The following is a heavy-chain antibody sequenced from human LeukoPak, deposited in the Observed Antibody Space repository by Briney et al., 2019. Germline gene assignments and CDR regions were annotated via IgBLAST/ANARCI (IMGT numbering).Heavy chain of an antibody. CDR1: GYTFTGYY. Sequence: ASVKVSCKASGYTFTGYYIHWVRQAPGQGLEWMGRINPNNGGTNYAQKLQGRVTMTTDTSTSTAYMELRSLRSDDTAVYYCAREGKLPTSKPDYWGQGTLVTVSS. D-gene: IGHD4-23*01. CDR3: AREGKLPTSKPDY. V-gene: IGHV1-2*06. J-gene: IGHJ4*02. CDR2: INPNNGGT.